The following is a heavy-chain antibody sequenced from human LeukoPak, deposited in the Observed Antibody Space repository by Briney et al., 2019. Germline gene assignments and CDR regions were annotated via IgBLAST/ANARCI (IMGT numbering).Heavy chain of an antibody. D-gene: IGHD2-15*01. CDR1: GFTFSSYS. Sequence: GGSLRLSCAASGFTFSSYSMNWVRQAPGKGLEWVSYISSSSSTIYYADSVKGRFTISRDNAKNSLYLQMNSLRAEDTAVYYCARDGGGDIPGDFDYWGQGTLVTVSS. CDR2: ISSSSSTI. CDR3: ARDGGGDIPGDFDY. V-gene: IGHV3-48*04. J-gene: IGHJ4*02.